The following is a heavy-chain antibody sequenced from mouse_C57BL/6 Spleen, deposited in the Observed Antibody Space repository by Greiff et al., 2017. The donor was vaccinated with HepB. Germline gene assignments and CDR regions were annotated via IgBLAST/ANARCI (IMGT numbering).Heavy chain of an antibody. J-gene: IGHJ2*01. Sequence: VQLKQPGAELVKPGASVKLSCKASGYTFTSYWMHWVKQRPGQGLEWIGMIHPNSGSTNYNEKFKSKATLTVDKSSSTAYMQLSSLTSEDSAVYYCAREGDWGYFDYWGQGTTLTVSS. CDR1: GYTFTSYW. CDR2: IHPNSGST. D-gene: IGHD4-1*01. V-gene: IGHV1-64*01. CDR3: AREGDWGYFDY.